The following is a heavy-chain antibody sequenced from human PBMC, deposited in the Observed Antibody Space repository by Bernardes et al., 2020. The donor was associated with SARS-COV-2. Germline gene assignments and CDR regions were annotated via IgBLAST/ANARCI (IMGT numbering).Heavy chain of an antibody. CDR1: GYTFTAYD. J-gene: IGHJ4*02. CDR2: MNPNSGNT. D-gene: IGHD3-10*01. CDR3: ARGPTGGSGSYSLDF. V-gene: IGHV1-8*01. Sequence: ASVKVSCKTSGYTFTAYDISWVRQATGQGLEWMGWMNPNSGNTGYAQKFQGRVSLTRDTSINTAFMEMYGLTPDDTAVYYCARGPTGGSGSYSLDFWGQGTLVSVSS.